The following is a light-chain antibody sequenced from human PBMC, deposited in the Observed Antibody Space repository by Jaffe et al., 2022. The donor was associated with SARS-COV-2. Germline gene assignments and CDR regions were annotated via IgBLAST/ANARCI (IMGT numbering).Light chain of an antibody. CDR1: SSNIGNNY. J-gene: IGLJ3*02. CDR2: ENN. CDR3: ATWDTSLSAWV. Sequence: QSVLTQSPSVSAAPGQKVTISCSGSSSNIGNNYVSWYQHSPGTAPKFLMYENNKRPSEIPDRFSGSKSGTSATLDITGLQTGDEADYYCATWDTSLSAWVFGGGTRLTVL. V-gene: IGLV1-51*02.